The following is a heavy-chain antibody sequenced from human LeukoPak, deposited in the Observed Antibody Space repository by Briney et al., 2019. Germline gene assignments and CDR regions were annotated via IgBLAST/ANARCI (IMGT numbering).Heavy chain of an antibody. CDR2: ISYDGSNK. Sequence: GGSLRLSCAASGFTFSSYAVHWVRQAPGKGLEWVAVISYDGSNKYYADSVKDRFTIYRHNSKNTLYLQMNSLRAEDTAVYYCARGRGSLPTRNVDTAMVTGYFDYWGQGTLVTVSS. J-gene: IGHJ4*02. CDR3: ARGRGSLPTRNVDTAMVTGYFDY. CDR1: GFTFSSYA. V-gene: IGHV3-30-3*01. D-gene: IGHD5-18*01.